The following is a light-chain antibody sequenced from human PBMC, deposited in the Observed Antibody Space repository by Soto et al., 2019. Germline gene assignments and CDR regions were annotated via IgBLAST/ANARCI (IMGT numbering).Light chain of an antibody. CDR3: QQYNSWWT. J-gene: IGKJ2*02. CDR1: QSISSW. Sequence: DIQMTQSPSTLSASVGDRVTITGRASQSISSWLAWYQQKPGKAPKLLIYKASSLESGVPSRFSGSGSGTEFTLTISSLQTDDFATYYGQQYNSWWTFGQGTKLEIK. CDR2: KAS. V-gene: IGKV1-5*03.